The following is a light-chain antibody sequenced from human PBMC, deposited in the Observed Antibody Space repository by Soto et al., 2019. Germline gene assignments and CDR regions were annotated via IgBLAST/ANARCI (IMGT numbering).Light chain of an antibody. CDR2: WAS. V-gene: IGKV4-1*01. CDR1: QSVLYTSNNKNY. Sequence: DIVMTQSPDSLAVSLGERATINCKSSQSVLYTSNNKNYLAWYQQKAGQPPKLLIYWASTRESGVPDRFSGSGSWTDFTLTISCLQAEDVAVYFCQQYFGTPRTFGQGTKLLSK. CDR3: QQYFGTPRT. J-gene: IGKJ2*01.